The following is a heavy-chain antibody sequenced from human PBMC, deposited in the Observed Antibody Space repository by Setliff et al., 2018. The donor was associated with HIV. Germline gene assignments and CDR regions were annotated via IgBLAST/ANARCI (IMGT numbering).Heavy chain of an antibody. CDR3: ARVRGRYYYHYAMDD. CDR2: IYHSGST. Sequence: PSETLSLTCAVSGGSISSNWWSWVRQSPGKGLEWIGEIYHSGSTHYNPSLQSRVTISVDKSKSQFSLKLSSVTAADTAVYYCARVRGRYYYHYAMDDWGQGTTVTVSS. J-gene: IGHJ6*02. D-gene: IGHD3-10*01. V-gene: IGHV4-4*02. CDR1: GGSISSNW.